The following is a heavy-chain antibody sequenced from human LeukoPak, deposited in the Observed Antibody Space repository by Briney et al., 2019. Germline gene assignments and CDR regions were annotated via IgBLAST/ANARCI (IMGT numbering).Heavy chain of an antibody. Sequence: PSETLSLTCTVSGGSISSSSYYWGWIRQPPGKGLEWIGSIYYTGNTYYNASLKSRVTMSVDTSKNQFSLKLNSVTAADTAVYYCARDRYYYDSSGYKYMDVWGKGTTVTVSS. CDR2: IYYTGNT. D-gene: IGHD3-22*01. V-gene: IGHV4-39*07. CDR3: ARDRYYYDSSGYKYMDV. J-gene: IGHJ6*03. CDR1: GGSISSSSYY.